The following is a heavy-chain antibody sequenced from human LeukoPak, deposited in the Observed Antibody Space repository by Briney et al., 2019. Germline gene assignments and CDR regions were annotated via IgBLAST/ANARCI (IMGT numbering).Heavy chain of an antibody. Sequence: GGSLRLSCAASGFTFSSYEMNWVRQAPGKGLEWVSYISGSGSTKYYADTLKGRCTISRDNAKNSLYLQMNSLRAEDTAVYYCARGNVVVTATYYFDYWGQGTLVTVSS. CDR1: GFTFSSYE. CDR3: ARGNVVVTATYYFDY. D-gene: IGHD2-21*02. J-gene: IGHJ4*02. CDR2: ISGSGSTK. V-gene: IGHV3-48*03.